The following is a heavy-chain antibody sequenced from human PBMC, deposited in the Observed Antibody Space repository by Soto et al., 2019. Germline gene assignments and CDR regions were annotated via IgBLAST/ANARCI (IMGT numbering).Heavy chain of an antibody. Sequence: PSETLSLTCAVSGGSISSGCYSWSWIRQPPGKGLEWIGYIYHSGSTYYNPSLKSRVTISVDRSKNQFSLKLSSVTAADTAVYYCARVEGTQGWFDPWGQGTLVTVSS. CDR1: GGSISSGCYS. D-gene: IGHD1-1*01. CDR2: IYHSGST. V-gene: IGHV4-30-2*01. J-gene: IGHJ5*02. CDR3: ARVEGTQGWFDP.